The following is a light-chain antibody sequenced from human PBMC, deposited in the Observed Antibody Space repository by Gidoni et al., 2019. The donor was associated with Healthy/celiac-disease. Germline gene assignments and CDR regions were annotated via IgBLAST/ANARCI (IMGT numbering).Light chain of an antibody. CDR1: SGSIASNY. CDR3: QSYDRSSWEVV. Sequence: NFMLTQPHSVSESPGKTVTISCTRSSGSIASNYVQWYQQRPGSAPTTVISEDNQRPSGVPDRFSGSIDSSSNSASLTISGLKTEDEADYYCQSYDRSSWEVVFGGGTKLTVL. J-gene: IGLJ2*01. CDR2: EDN. V-gene: IGLV6-57*04.